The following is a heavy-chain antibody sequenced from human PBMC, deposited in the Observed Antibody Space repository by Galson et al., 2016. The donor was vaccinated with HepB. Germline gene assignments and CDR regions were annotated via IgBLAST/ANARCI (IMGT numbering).Heavy chain of an antibody. D-gene: IGHD3-10*01. CDR2: INHRGST. Sequence: SLRLSCAASGFIVSSNYMSWVRQAPGKGLEWIGEINHRGSTNYNPSLKSRVTLSVDKSRNQFSLRLVSVTAAATAVYYCARDYASAMGGMDVWGQGTTVTVS. CDR1: GFIVSSNY. V-gene: IGHV4-4*02. CDR3: ARDYASAMGGMDV. J-gene: IGHJ6*02.